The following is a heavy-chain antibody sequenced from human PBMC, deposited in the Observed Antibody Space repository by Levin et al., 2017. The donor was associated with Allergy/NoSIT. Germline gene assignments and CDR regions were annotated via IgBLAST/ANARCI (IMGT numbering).Heavy chain of an antibody. V-gene: IGHV3-48*02. D-gene: IGHD6-6*01. CDR1: GFSFSSYS. J-gene: IGHJ2*01. Sequence: GESLKISCAASGFSFSSYSMNWVRQAPGKGLEWVSQIRSSSSTIYYADSVKGRFTISRDNAKNSLSLQMNSLRDEDTAVYYCARDSGSSSSAGYWYFDLWGRGSLVTVSS. CDR2: IRSSSSTI. CDR3: ARDSGSSSSAGYWYFDL.